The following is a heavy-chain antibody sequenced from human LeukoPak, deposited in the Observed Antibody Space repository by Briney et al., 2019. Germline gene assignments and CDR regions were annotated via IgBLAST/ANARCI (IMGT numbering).Heavy chain of an antibody. Sequence: PSETLSLTCAVSGYSISSGYYWGWIRQPPGKGLEWIGSIYHSGSTYYNPSLKTRVTISVDMSKNQFSLKLSSVTAADTAVYYCARHSRYGDFDYWGQGTLLTVSS. J-gene: IGHJ4*02. V-gene: IGHV4-38-2*01. CDR3: ARHSRYGDFDY. D-gene: IGHD4-17*01. CDR2: IYHSGST. CDR1: GYSISSGYY.